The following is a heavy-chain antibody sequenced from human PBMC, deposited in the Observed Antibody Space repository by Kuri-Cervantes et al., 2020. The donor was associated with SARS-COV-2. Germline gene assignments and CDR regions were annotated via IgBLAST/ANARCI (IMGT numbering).Heavy chain of an antibody. V-gene: IGHV4-39*01. J-gene: IGHJ6*03. Sequence: GSLRLSCTVSGGSISSSSYYWGWIRQPPGKGLEWIGSIYYSGSTYYNPSLKSRVTISVDTSKNQFSLKLSSVTAADTAVYYCASLVGATGYYYYMDVWGKASTVTVSS. CDR1: GGSISSSSYY. CDR2: IYYSGST. CDR3: ASLVGATGYYYYMDV. D-gene: IGHD1-26*01.